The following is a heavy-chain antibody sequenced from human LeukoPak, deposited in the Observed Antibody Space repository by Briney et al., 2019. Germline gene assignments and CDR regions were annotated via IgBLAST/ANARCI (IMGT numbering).Heavy chain of an antibody. Sequence: SETLSLTCTVSGGSISSYYWSWIRQPAGKGLEWIGRIYTSGSTNYNPSLKSRVTMSVDTSKNQFSLKLSSVTAADTAVYYCARGGDIVVVTMTSPGAFDIWGQGTMVTVS. CDR1: GGSISSYY. CDR2: IYTSGST. D-gene: IGHD2-21*02. CDR3: ARGGDIVVVTMTSPGAFDI. J-gene: IGHJ3*02. V-gene: IGHV4-4*07.